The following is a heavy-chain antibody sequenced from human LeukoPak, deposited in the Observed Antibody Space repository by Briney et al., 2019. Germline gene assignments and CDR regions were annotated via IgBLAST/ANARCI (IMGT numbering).Heavy chain of an antibody. J-gene: IGHJ4*02. CDR2: IYTSGRT. D-gene: IGHD6-19*01. CDR1: GGSISSYY. Sequence: SETLSLTCTVSGGSISSYYWNWIRQPAGKGLEWIGRIYTSGRTNYNPSLKSRVTMSLDTSKNQLSLKLSSVTAADTAVYYCARGGTYSSGWYFDYWGQGTLVTVSS. CDR3: ARGGTYSSGWYFDY. V-gene: IGHV4-4*07.